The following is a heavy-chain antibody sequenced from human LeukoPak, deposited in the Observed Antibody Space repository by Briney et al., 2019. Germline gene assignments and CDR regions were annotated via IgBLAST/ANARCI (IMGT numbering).Heavy chain of an antibody. J-gene: IGHJ5*02. Sequence: ASVKVSCKASGYTFTGYYMHWVRQAPGQGLEWMGWINPNSGGTNYAQKFQGGVTMTRDTSISTAYMELSRLRSDDTAVYYCARDRFTRTLRFDPWGQGTLVTVSS. D-gene: IGHD3-3*01. CDR3: ARDRFTRTLRFDP. CDR2: INPNSGGT. V-gene: IGHV1-2*02. CDR1: GYTFTGYY.